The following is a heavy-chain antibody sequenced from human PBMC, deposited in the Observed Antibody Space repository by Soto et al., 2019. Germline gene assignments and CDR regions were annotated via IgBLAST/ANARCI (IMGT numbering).Heavy chain of an antibody. J-gene: IGHJ6*02. V-gene: IGHV3-48*02. CDR3: AGGPLEQWLGGGYGMDV. CDR1: GFTFSSYS. D-gene: IGHD6-19*01. Sequence: GGSLRLSCAASGFTFSSYSMNWVRQAPGKGLEWVSYISSSSSTIYYADSVKGRFTISRDNAKNSLYLQMNSLRDEDTAVYYCAGGPLEQWLGGGYGMDVWGQGTTVTVSS. CDR2: ISSSSSTI.